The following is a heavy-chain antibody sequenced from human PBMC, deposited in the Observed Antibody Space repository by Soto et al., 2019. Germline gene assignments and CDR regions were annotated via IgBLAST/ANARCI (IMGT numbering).Heavy chain of an antibody. J-gene: IGHJ4*02. CDR3: AKGELVGATKFPNDY. V-gene: IGHV3-23*01. CDR1: GFTFSSYA. CDR2: ISGSGGST. D-gene: IGHD1-26*01. Sequence: PGGSLRLSCAASGFTFSSYAMSWVRQAPGKGLEWVSAISGSGGSTYYADSVKGRFTISRDNSKNTLYLQVNSLRAEDTAVYYCAKGELVGATKFPNDYWGQGTLVTVSS.